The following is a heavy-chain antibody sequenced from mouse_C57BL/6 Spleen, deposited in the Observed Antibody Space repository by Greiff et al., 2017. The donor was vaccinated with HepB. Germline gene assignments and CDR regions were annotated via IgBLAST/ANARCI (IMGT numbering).Heavy chain of an antibody. CDR1: GYAFSSSW. V-gene: IGHV1-82*01. CDR3: ARGTRYYYGSGDFDY. CDR2: IYPGDGDT. D-gene: IGHD1-1*01. Sequence: QVQLQQSGPELVKPGASVKISCKASGYAFSSSWMNWVKQRPGKGLEWIGRIYPGDGDTNYNGKFKGKATLTADKSSSTAYMQLSSLTSEDSAVYFCARGTRYYYGSGDFDYWGQGTTLTVSS. J-gene: IGHJ2*01.